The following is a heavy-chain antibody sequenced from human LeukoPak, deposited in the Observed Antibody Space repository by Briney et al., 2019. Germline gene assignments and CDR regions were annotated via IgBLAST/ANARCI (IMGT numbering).Heavy chain of an antibody. V-gene: IGHV3-21*03. CDR1: GFTFSSYS. CDR3: TTALRWVQSPFNY. D-gene: IGHD5-24*01. Sequence: GGSLRLSCAASGFTFSSYSMNWVRQAPGKGLEWVSSISSSSSYIYYADSVKGRFTISRDNAKNSLYLQMNSLNTEDTAVYFCTTALRWVQSPFNYWGQGTLVTVSS. J-gene: IGHJ4*02. CDR2: ISSSSSYI.